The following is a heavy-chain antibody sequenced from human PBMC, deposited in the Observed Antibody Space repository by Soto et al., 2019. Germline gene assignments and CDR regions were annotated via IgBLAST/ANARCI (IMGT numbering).Heavy chain of an antibody. CDR2: IKSKIDGGTT. Sequence: EVQLVESGGGLVEPGGSLRLSCAASGFIFSTAWINWVRQAPGKGLEWVGRIKSKIDGGTTDCAASVKGRFAISRDESQDTMFLQMNSLKSEDTAVYYCTTDSHFSTRLVRFDLWGRGTLVTVSS. CDR3: TTDSHFSTRLVRFDL. CDR1: GFIFSTAW. V-gene: IGHV3-15*07. J-gene: IGHJ4*01. D-gene: IGHD3-3*02.